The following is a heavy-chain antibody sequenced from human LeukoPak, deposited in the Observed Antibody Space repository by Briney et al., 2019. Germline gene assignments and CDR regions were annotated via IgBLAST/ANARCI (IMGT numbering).Heavy chain of an antibody. CDR1: GGSISSYY. J-gene: IGHJ5*02. D-gene: IGHD6-19*01. CDR3: ATSVWLDNWFDP. Sequence: SSETLSLTCTVSGGSISSYYWSWIRQPPGKGLEWIGEINHSGSTNYNPSLKSRVTISVDTSKNQFSLKLSSVTAADTAVYYCATSVWLDNWFDPWGQGTLVTVSS. CDR2: INHSGST. V-gene: IGHV4-34*01.